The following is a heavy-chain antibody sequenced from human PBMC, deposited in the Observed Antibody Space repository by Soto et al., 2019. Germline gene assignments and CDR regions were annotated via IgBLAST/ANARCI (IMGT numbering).Heavy chain of an antibody. CDR2: ISRSGDRT. CDR3: ARARCSSGQGYDFDY. V-gene: IGHV3-64*02. D-gene: IGHD2-15*01. CDR1: GFSFSSYN. Sequence: EVQLVESGEGLVQPGGSLRLSCAASGFSFSSYNIRWIRQAAGKRLEFVSAISRSGDRTYDADSVNRRFTITRDNAKNPVWLQMGRRSAEDMALYYCARARCSSGQGYDFDYWGRGALVSVSS. J-gene: IGHJ4*02.